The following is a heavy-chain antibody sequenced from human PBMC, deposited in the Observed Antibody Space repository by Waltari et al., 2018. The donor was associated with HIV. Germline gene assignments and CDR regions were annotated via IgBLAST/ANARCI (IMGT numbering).Heavy chain of an antibody. D-gene: IGHD3-10*01. CDR2: INQAGTER. CDR3: ATTHGSGDYDNDFDY. Sequence: EVQLVESGGGWVQPGGSLTLTCEASGFTFSFYWLSWVRQAPGHGLEGVANINQAGTERHYVDSVRGRFTISRDNGKTSLFLQMDNLSVEDTAVYYCATTHGSGDYDNDFDYWGQGTLV. CDR1: GFTFSFYW. J-gene: IGHJ4*02. V-gene: IGHV3-7*01.